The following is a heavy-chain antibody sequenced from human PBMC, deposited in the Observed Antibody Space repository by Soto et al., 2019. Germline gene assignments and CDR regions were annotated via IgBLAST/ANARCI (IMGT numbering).Heavy chain of an antibody. Sequence: SETLSLTCTVSGGSIGSSSYYWGWIRQPPGKGLEWIGSIYYSGSTYYNPSLKSRVTISVDTSKNQFSLKLSSVTAADTAVYYCARHWTGYYYYMDVWGKGTTVTVS. D-gene: IGHD3-3*01. CDR2: IYYSGST. J-gene: IGHJ6*03. CDR3: ARHWTGYYYYMDV. V-gene: IGHV4-39*01. CDR1: GGSIGSSSYY.